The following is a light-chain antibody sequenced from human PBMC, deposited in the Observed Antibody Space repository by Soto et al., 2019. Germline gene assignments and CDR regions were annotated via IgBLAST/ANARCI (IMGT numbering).Light chain of an antibody. Sequence: QSVLTQPPSASGSPGQSVTISCTGTSSDVGGYNYVSWYQQHPGKAPKLMIYEVSKRPSGVPDRFSGSKSGNTASLTVSGLQAEDEADYFCNSYGGTNNYVVFGGGTQLTVL. V-gene: IGLV2-8*01. CDR1: SSDVGGYNY. CDR2: EVS. CDR3: NSYGGTNNYVV. J-gene: IGLJ2*01.